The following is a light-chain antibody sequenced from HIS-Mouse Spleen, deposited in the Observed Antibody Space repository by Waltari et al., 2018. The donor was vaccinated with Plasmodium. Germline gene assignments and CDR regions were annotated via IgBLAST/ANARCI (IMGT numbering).Light chain of an antibody. CDR1: QDISNY. CDR2: DAS. CDR3: QQYDNLPLT. J-gene: IGKJ4*01. V-gene: IGKV1-33*01. Sequence: DIHMTQSPSSLSASVGDRVTITCQASQDISNYLNWYQQKPGKAPKLLIYDASNLETGVPSRFSGSGSGTDFTFTISSLQTEDIATYYCQQYDNLPLTFGGGTKVEIK.